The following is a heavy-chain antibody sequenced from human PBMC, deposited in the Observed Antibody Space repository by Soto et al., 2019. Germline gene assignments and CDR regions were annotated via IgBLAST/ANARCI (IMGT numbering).Heavy chain of an antibody. CDR2: IIPIFGTA. J-gene: IGHJ4*02. Sequence: SVKVSCKASGGTFSSYAISWLRQAPGQGLEWMGGIIPIFGTANYAQKFQGRVTITADESTSTAYMELSSLRSEDTAVYYCARDDYGGSHPTPFDYWGQGTLVTVSS. V-gene: IGHV1-69*13. CDR1: GGTFSSYA. CDR3: ARDDYGGSHPTPFDY. D-gene: IGHD4-17*01.